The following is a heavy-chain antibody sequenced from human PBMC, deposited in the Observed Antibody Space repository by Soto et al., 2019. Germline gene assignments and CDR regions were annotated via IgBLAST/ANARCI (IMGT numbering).Heavy chain of an antibody. CDR2: ISYDGSNK. J-gene: IGHJ4*02. V-gene: IGHV3-30*18. Sequence: GGSLRLSCAASGFTFSSYGMHWVRQAPGKGLEWVAVISYDGSNKYYADSVKGRFTISRDNSKNTLYLQMNSLRAEDTAVYYCAKDRSAYVPYDYIWGSYYSAPDYWGQGTLVTVSS. CDR3: AKDRSAYVPYDYIWGSYYSAPDY. CDR1: GFTFSSYG. D-gene: IGHD3-16*01.